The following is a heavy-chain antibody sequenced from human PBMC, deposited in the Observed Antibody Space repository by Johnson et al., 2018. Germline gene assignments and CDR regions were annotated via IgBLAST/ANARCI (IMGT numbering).Heavy chain of an antibody. CDR1: GFTFSNYW. V-gene: IGHV3-74*02. Sequence: VQLVESGGGLVQPGGSLRLSCAASGFTFSNYWMHWVRQAPGKGLVWVSRINSDGSSTNYAASVKGRFTISRDTAKKTLYPQMNSLSAEDTAVYNCARHDYGNDAFDIWGQGTMFTVSS. CDR3: ARHDYGNDAFDI. D-gene: IGHD4-17*01. CDR2: INSDGSST. J-gene: IGHJ3*02.